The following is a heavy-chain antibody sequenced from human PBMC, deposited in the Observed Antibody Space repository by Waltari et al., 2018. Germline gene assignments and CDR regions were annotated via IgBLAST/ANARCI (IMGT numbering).Heavy chain of an antibody. CDR3: AREPIVGATAFWYFDL. V-gene: IGHV4-38-2*02. CDR1: GYSISSGYY. CDR2: IYHSGRT. J-gene: IGHJ2*01. D-gene: IGHD1-26*01. Sequence: QVQLQESGPGLVKPSETLSLTCTVSGYSISSGYYWGWIRQPPGKGLEWIGSIYHSGRTFSNPSLTSRVTISVDTSKNQFSLKLSSVTAADTAVYYCAREPIVGATAFWYFDLWGRGTLVTVSS.